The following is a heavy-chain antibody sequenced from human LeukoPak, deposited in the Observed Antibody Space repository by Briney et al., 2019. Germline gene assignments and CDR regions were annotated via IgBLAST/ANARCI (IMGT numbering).Heavy chain of an antibody. CDR3: ARAPGYSYGYYYYGMDV. CDR1: GFTVSSNY. Sequence: GGSLRLSCAASGFTVSSNYMSWVRQAPGKGLEWVSVIYSGGSTYYADSVKGRFTISRDNSKNTLYLQMNSLKAEDTAVYYCARAPGYSYGYYYYGMDVWGQGTTVTVSS. CDR2: IYSGGST. V-gene: IGHV3-53*01. D-gene: IGHD5-18*01. J-gene: IGHJ6*02.